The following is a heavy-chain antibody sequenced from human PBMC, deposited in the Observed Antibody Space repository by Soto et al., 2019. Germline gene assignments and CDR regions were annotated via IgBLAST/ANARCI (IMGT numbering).Heavy chain of an antibody. CDR3: TRLRGYSFGWYYFDY. V-gene: IGHV3-73*01. J-gene: IGHJ4*02. Sequence: GESLRHSYSASGFTFSGSAMHWVRQASGKGLEWVGRIRSKANSYATAYAASVKGRFTISRDDSKNTAYLQMNSLKTEDTAVYYCTRLRGYSFGWYYFDYLGQGP. D-gene: IGHD6-19*01. CDR2: IRSKANSYAT. CDR1: GFTFSGSA.